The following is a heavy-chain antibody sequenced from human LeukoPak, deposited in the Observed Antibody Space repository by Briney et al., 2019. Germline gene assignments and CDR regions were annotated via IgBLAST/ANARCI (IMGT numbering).Heavy chain of an antibody. CDR2: IRGTSSYI. J-gene: IGHJ4*02. Sequence: PGGSLRLSCAASGFSFSSYSMNWVRQAPGKGLEWVSSIRGTSSYIYYADSVKGRFTISRDNTKNSLYLQMNSLRAEDTAVYYCARASSGWAVDLYYFDYWGQGTLVTVSS. CDR1: GFSFSSYS. V-gene: IGHV3-21*01. CDR3: ARASSGWAVDLYYFDY. D-gene: IGHD6-19*01.